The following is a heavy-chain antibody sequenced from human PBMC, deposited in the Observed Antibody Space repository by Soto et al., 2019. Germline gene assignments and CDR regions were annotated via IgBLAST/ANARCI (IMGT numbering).Heavy chain of an antibody. CDR1: GFTFSSYS. J-gene: IGHJ4*02. CDR2: ISSSSSTI. V-gene: IGHV3-48*02. D-gene: IGHD3-22*01. Sequence: TGGSLRLSCAASGFTFSSYSMNWVRQAPGKGLEWVSYISSSSSTIYYADSVKGRFTISRDNAKNSLYLQMNSLRDEDTAVYYCSISLYYYDSSGYSYFDYWGQGTLVTVSS. CDR3: SISLYYYDSSGYSYFDY.